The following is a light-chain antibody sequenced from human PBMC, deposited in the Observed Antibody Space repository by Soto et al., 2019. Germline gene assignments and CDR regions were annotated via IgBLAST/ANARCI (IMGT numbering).Light chain of an antibody. CDR2: GAS. V-gene: IGKV3-15*01. CDR1: QSVSSN. CDR3: QQYNNWPRT. Sequence: MTQSPATLSVSPGERATLSCRASQSVSSNLAWYQQKPGQAPRLLIYGASTRATGIPARFSGSESGTEFTLTISSLQSEDFAVYYCQQYNNWPRTFGQGTKVDIK. J-gene: IGKJ1*01.